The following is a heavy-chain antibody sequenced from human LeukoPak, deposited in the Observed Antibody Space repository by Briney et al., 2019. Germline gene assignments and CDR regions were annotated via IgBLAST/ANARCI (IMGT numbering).Heavy chain of an antibody. D-gene: IGHD2-15*01. Sequence: SETLPLTCTVSGGSISSYYWSWIRQPPGKGLEWIGDIYYSGSTNYNPSLKSRVTISVDTSKNQFSLKLSSVTAADTAVYYCARQGYCSGGSCPHYYYYYYMDVWGKGTTVTVSS. V-gene: IGHV4-59*08. CDR1: GGSISSYY. CDR3: ARQGYCSGGSCPHYYYYYYMDV. CDR2: IYYSGST. J-gene: IGHJ6*03.